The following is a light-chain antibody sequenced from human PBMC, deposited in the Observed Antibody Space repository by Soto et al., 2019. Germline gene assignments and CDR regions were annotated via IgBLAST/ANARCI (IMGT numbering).Light chain of an antibody. V-gene: IGLV2-14*01. CDR1: SSDVGAYNH. CDR3: CSYTTSRTLV. J-gene: IGLJ1*01. Sequence: QSVLTRPASVSVSPGQSITISCTGTSSDVGAYNHVSWYQQHPGKAPQLIIYEVSKRPSGLSNRFSASKSGNTASLTISGLQAEDEADYYCCSYTTSRTLVFGTGTKVTV. CDR2: EVS.